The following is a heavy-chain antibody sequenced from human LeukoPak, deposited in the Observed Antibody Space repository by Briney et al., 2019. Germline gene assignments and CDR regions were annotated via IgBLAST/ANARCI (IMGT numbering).Heavy chain of an antibody. CDR2: IKQGGSEK. V-gene: IGHV3-7*01. Sequence: GGSLRLSCAASGFTLSSYWMSWVRQAPGKGLEWVANIKQGGSEKYYVDSVKGRFTISRDNAKNSLYLQMTSLKAADTAVYFCARAGYTYGYFSWFDPWGQGTLVTVSS. CDR1: GFTLSSYW. CDR3: ARAGYTYGYFSWFDP. D-gene: IGHD5-18*01. J-gene: IGHJ5*02.